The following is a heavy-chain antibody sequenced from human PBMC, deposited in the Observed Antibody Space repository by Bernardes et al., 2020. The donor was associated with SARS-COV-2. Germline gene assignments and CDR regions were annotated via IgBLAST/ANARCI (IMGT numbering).Heavy chain of an antibody. Sequence: SETLSLTCTVSGDSITNHYWAWIRQPPGKGLEYIGYVYHSGITNYSPSLKSRATLSVDTSKNQFSLRLTSVTAADTALYFCARSRKYDTPRGSYSPSYFYGMDVWGQGTTVAVS. D-gene: IGHD2-21*01. V-gene: IGHV4-59*11. J-gene: IGHJ6*02. CDR2: VYHSGIT. CDR3: ARSRKYDTPRGSYSPSYFYGMDV. CDR1: GDSITNHY.